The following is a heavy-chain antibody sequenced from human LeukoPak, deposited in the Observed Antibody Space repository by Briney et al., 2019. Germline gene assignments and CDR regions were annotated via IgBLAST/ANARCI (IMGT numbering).Heavy chain of an antibody. D-gene: IGHD6-19*01. Sequence: GRSLRLSCAASGLNFSNYGMNWVRQAPGKGLEWVAVTWHDGSNEYYADSVKGRFTISRDNSENTLYLQMNSLGAEDTAFYYCARGIAVAGTTGGYCDYWGQGALVTVSS. V-gene: IGHV3-33*01. CDR2: TWHDGSNE. CDR3: ARGIAVAGTTGGYCDY. CDR1: GLNFSNYG. J-gene: IGHJ4*02.